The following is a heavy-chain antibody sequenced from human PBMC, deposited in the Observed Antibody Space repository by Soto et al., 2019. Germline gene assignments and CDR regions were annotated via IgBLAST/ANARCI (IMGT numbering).Heavy chain of an antibody. CDR2: INHSGSN. J-gene: IGHJ6*03. Sequence: PSETLSLTCAVYGGSFSGYYWSGIRQPPGKGLEWIGEINHSGSNNYNPSLKSRVTISVDTSKNQFSLKLSSVTAADTAVYYCARLPTKQPIKSYYNYMDVWGKGTTVTVSS. CDR3: ARLPTKQPIKSYYNYMDV. D-gene: IGHD6-13*01. V-gene: IGHV4-34*01. CDR1: GGSFSGYY.